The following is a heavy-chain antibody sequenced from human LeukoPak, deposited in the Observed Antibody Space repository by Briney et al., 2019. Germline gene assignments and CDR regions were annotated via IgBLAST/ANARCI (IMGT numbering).Heavy chain of an antibody. Sequence: GGSLRLSCAASGFTFSSYEMNWVRQAPGKGLEWVSSISSSSSYIYYADSVKGRFTISRDNAKNSLYLQMNSLRAEDTAVYYCARSRLTLYGDLGVFYIWGQGTMVTVSS. V-gene: IGHV3-21*01. D-gene: IGHD4-17*01. CDR1: GFTFSSYE. J-gene: IGHJ3*02. CDR2: ISSSSSYI. CDR3: ARSRLTLYGDLGVFYI.